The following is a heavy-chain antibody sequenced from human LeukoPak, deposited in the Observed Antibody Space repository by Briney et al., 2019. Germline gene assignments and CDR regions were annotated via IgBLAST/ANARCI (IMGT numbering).Heavy chain of an antibody. D-gene: IGHD1-26*01. V-gene: IGHV4-4*02. J-gene: IGHJ1*01. CDR1: GGSISSSNW. CDR2: IYHSGST. Sequence: PSETLSLTCAVSGGSISSSNWWSWVRQPPGKGLEWIGEIYHSGSTNYNPSLKSRVTISVDKSKNQFSLSVSSVTAADTAVYYCARAEVVGAHLRSGYFQHWGQGTLVIVSS. CDR3: ARAEVVGAHLRSGYFQH.